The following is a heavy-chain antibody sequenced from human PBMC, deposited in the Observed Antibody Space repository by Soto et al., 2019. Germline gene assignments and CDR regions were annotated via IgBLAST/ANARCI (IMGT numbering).Heavy chain of an antibody. CDR3: ARGLSLPYYYDSSGYLDY. J-gene: IGHJ4*02. CDR2: IKQDGSEK. Sequence: GGSLRLSCAASGFTFSSYWMSWVRQAPGKGLEWVANIKQDGSEKYYVDSVKGRFTISRDNAKNSLYLQMNSLRAEDTAVYYCARGLSLPYYYDSSGYLDYWGQGTLVTVSS. D-gene: IGHD3-22*01. V-gene: IGHV3-7*01. CDR1: GFTFSSYW.